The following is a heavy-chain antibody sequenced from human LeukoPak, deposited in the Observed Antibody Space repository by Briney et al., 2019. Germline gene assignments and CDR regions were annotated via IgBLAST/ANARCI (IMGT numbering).Heavy chain of an antibody. Sequence: GASVKVSCKASGYTFTSYGISWVRQAPGQGLEWMGGIIPIFGTTNYAQKFRGRVTITTDESTSTAYMELSSLRSEDTAVYYCARETNTGDYYYYYYMDVWSKGTTVTVSS. V-gene: IGHV1-69*05. J-gene: IGHJ6*03. D-gene: IGHD5-18*01. CDR1: GYTFTSYG. CDR2: IIPIFGTT. CDR3: ARETNTGDYYYYYYMDV.